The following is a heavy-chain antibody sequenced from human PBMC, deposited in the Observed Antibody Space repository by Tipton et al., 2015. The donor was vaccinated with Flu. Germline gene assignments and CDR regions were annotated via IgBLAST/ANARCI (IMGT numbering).Heavy chain of an antibody. J-gene: IGHJ5*02. D-gene: IGHD4-11*01. V-gene: IGHV4-39*07. Sequence: TLSLTCTVSGGSISSSRYYWGWIRQPPGKGLEWIGSIYHSGTAYYNPSLKSRVTTSVDTSKNQISLKLSSVTAADTAVYYCARYPESNYHWFGPWGQGALVTVSS. CDR1: GGSISSSRYY. CDR3: ARYPESNYHWFGP. CDR2: IYHSGTA.